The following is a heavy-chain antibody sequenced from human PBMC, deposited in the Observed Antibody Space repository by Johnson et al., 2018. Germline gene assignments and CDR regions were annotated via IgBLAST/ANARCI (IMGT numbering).Heavy chain of an antibody. Sequence: VQLVESGAEVKKPGSSVKVSCKASGGTFSSYTISWVRQAPGQGLEWMGRIIPILGIANYAQKFQGRVTITADESTSTAYMELSSLRSEDTAVYYCAKDQYAWDAFDIWGQGTMVTVSS. CDR1: GGTFSSYT. D-gene: IGHD2-2*01. J-gene: IGHJ3*02. CDR2: IIPILGIA. CDR3: AKDQYAWDAFDI. V-gene: IGHV1-69*09.